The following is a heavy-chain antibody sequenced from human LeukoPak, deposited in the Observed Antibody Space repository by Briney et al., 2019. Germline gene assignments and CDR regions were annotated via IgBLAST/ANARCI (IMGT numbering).Heavy chain of an antibody. CDR1: GFTFSSYA. CDR3: AREYCIGGNCQYYFDY. J-gene: IGHJ4*02. D-gene: IGHD2-15*01. CDR2: ISSNGGSP. Sequence: GGSLRLSCAASGFTFSSYAMHWVRQAPGKGLEYVSAISSNGGSPYYANSVKGRFTISRDNSKNTLYLQMSRLRAEDMAVYYCAREYCIGGNCQYYFDYWGQGTLVTVSS. V-gene: IGHV3-64*01.